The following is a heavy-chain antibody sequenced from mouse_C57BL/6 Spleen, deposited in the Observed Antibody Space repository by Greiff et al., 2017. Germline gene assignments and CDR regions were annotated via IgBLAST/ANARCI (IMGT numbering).Heavy chain of an antibody. V-gene: IGHV1-4*01. Sequence: VKLMESGAELARPGASVKMSCKASGYTFTSYTMHWVKQRPGQGLEWIGYINPSSGYTKYNQKFKDKATLTADKSSSTAYMQLSSLTSEDSAVXYCARVIYDGYQYYFDYWGQGTTLTVSS. D-gene: IGHD2-3*01. J-gene: IGHJ2*01. CDR3: ARVIYDGYQYYFDY. CDR1: GYTFTSYT. CDR2: INPSSGYT.